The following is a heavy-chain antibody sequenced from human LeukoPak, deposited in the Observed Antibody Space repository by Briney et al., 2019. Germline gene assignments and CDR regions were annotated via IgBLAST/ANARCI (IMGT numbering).Heavy chain of an antibody. D-gene: IGHD6-19*01. J-gene: IGHJ6*02. Sequence: ASVKVSCKASGYTFTSYGISWVRQAPGQGLEWMGWISAYNGNTNYAQKLQGRVTMTTDISTSTAYMELRSLRSDDTAVYYCARGAVAGNYYYYYGMDVWGQGTTVTVSS. CDR3: ARGAVAGNYYYYYGMDV. V-gene: IGHV1-18*01. CDR2: ISAYNGNT. CDR1: GYTFTSYG.